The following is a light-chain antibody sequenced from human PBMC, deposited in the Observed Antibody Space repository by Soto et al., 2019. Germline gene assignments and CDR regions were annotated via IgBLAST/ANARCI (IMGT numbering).Light chain of an antibody. CDR1: QSVSSSY. CDR2: GAS. CDR3: QQYGSSPPIP. Sequence: EIVLTQSPGTLSLSPGERATLSCRASQSVSSSYLAWYQQKPGQAPRLLIYGASSRATGSPDRFSGSGSGTDFTLTISRLEPEDFAVYYCQQYGSSPPIPFGQGTRLEIK. V-gene: IGKV3-20*01. J-gene: IGKJ5*01.